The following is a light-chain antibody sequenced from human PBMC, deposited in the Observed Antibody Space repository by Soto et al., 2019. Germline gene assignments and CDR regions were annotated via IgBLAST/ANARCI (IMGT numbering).Light chain of an antibody. Sequence: QSALTQPPSVSGSPGQSVTISCTGTSSDVGSYNRVSWYQQPPGTAPKLMIYEVSNRPSGVPDRFSGSKSGNTASLTISGLQAEDEADYYCSAYTSSSTIGVFGGGTKVTVL. CDR3: SAYTSSSTIGV. CDR2: EVS. CDR1: SSDVGSYNR. V-gene: IGLV2-18*02. J-gene: IGLJ3*02.